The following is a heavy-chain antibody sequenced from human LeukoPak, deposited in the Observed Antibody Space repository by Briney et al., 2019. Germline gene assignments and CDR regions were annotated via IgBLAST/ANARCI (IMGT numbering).Heavy chain of an antibody. CDR1: GYTFTGNY. CDR2: INPNRGGT. V-gene: IGHV1-2*02. CDR3: ARGGRDGYNSVDC. D-gene: IGHD5-12*01. Sequence: ASVKVSCKASGYTFTGNYIHWVRQAPGQGLEWMGWINPNRGGTNYPQKFQGRVTMTRDTSISPAYMELSRLISDDTAVYYCARGGRDGYNSVDCWGQGTLVTVSS. J-gene: IGHJ4*02.